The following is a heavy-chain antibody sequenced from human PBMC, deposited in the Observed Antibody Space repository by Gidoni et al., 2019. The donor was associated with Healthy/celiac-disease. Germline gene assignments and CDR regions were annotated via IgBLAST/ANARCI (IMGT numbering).Heavy chain of an antibody. CDR3: TTGSEWELQISGAFDI. Sequence: EVQLVESGGGLVKPGGSLRLSCAASGFTFSNAWMSWVSQAPGKGLEWVGRIKSKTDGGTTDYAAPVKGRFTISRDDSKNTLYLQMNSLKTEDTAVYYCTTGSEWELQISGAFDIWGQGTMVTVSS. CDR2: IKSKTDGGTT. D-gene: IGHD1-26*01. J-gene: IGHJ3*02. CDR1: GFTFSNAW. V-gene: IGHV3-15*01.